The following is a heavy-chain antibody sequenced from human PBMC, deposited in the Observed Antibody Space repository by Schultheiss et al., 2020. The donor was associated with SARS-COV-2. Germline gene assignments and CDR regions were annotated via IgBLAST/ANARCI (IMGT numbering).Heavy chain of an antibody. Sequence: SQTLSLTCAVSGGSISSNSNSWGWIRQPPGKGLEWIGSFYYGGGTYYNSSLKSRVTMSVDTSKNQFSLKLSSVTAADTAVYYCARDMIYYYGSGSLYYGMDVWGQGTTVTVSS. J-gene: IGHJ6*02. CDR2: FYYGGGT. V-gene: IGHV4-39*07. D-gene: IGHD3-10*01. CDR1: GGSISSNSNS. CDR3: ARDMIYYYGSGSLYYGMDV.